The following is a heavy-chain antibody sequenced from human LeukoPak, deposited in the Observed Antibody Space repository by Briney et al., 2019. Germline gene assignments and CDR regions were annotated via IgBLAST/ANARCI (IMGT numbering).Heavy chain of an antibody. CDR2: IYYSGST. CDR3: ARERATREFDP. CDR1: GGSISSYY. J-gene: IGHJ5*02. D-gene: IGHD5-12*01. V-gene: IGHV4-59*01. Sequence: NTSETLSLPCTVSGGSISSYYWSWIRQPPGKGLEWIGYIYYSGSTNYNPSLKSRVTISVDTSKNQFSLKLSSVTAADTAVYYCARERATREFDPWGQGTLVTVSS.